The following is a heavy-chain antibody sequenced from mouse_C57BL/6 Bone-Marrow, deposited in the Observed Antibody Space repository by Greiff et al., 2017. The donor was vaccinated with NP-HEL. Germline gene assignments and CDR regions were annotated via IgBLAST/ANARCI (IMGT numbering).Heavy chain of an antibody. V-gene: IGHV1-50*01. Sequence: QVQLQQPGAELVKPGASVKLSCKASGYTFTSYWMQWVKQRPGQGLEWIGEIDPSDSYTNYNQKFKGKATLTVDTSSSTAYMLLSSLTSEDSAVYYCARLTTVVAFDYWGQGTTLTVSS. J-gene: IGHJ2*01. CDR3: ARLTTVVAFDY. CDR2: IDPSDSYT. CDR1: GYTFTSYW. D-gene: IGHD1-1*01.